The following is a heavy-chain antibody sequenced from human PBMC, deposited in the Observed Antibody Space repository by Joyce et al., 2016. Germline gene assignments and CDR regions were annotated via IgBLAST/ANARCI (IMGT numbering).Heavy chain of an antibody. CDR1: GFTFSRET. CDR3: AREDGSRGYYYHGMDV. J-gene: IGHJ6*02. D-gene: IGHD3-10*01. V-gene: IGHV3-48*04. CDR2: ISSSSSTI. Sequence: EVQLVESGGGLVQPGGSLRLYCAASGFTFSRETMNWVSQGPGKGLEWVSHISSSSSTIYDADSVKGRFTVSRDNAANSLYLQMNSLRAEDTAVYYCAREDGSRGYYYHGMDVWGQGTTVTVSS.